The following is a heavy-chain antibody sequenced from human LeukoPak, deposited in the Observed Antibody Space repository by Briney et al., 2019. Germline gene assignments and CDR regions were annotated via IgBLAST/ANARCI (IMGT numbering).Heavy chain of an antibody. CDR2: ISSSGSTI. CDR1: GFTFSDYY. Sequence: PGGSLRLSCAASGFTFSDYYMSWIRQAPGKGLEWVSYISSSGSTIYYADSVKGRSTISRDNSKNTLSLQMNSLRAEDTAVYYCAKDPYDILTGYLDFWGQGTLVTVSS. D-gene: IGHD3-9*01. J-gene: IGHJ4*02. V-gene: IGHV3-11*04. CDR3: AKDPYDILTGYLDF.